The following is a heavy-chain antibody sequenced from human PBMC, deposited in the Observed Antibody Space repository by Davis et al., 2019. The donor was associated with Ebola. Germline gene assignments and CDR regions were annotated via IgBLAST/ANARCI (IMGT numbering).Heavy chain of an antibody. D-gene: IGHD1-1*01. CDR1: GFAFSGYT. CDR3: AIDSRSTTSGAY. V-gene: IGHV3-21*01. Sequence: PGGSLRLSCTASGFAFSGYTINWVRQTPGKGLEWVSSISRSGSSILYADSVKGRFTISRDNAKNSLSLQMNSLRAEDTAVFYCAIDSRSTTSGAYWGQGTLVTVSS. CDR2: ISRSGSSI. J-gene: IGHJ4*02.